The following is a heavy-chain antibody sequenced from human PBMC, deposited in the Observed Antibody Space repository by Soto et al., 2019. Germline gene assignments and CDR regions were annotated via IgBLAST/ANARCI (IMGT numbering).Heavy chain of an antibody. CDR3: AKDGSGGGYSYGYPDYYYYYMDV. Sequence: GGSLRLSCGASGFTFSSYGMHWVRQAPGRGLEWVAVISYDGSNKYCADSVKGRFTISRDNSKNTLYLQMNSLRAEDTAVYYCAKDGSGGGYSYGYPDYYYYYMDVWGKGTTVTVSS. J-gene: IGHJ6*03. V-gene: IGHV3-30*18. CDR1: GFTFSSYG. D-gene: IGHD5-18*01. CDR2: ISYDGSNK.